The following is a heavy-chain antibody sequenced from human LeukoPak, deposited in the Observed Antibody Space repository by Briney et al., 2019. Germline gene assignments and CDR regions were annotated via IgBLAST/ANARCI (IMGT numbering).Heavy chain of an antibody. CDR3: ARGGAVTATNWFDP. CDR2: ISSSSSYI. D-gene: IGHD2-21*02. Sequence: GGSLRLSCAASGFTFSSYSMNWVRQAPGKGLEWVSSISSSSSYIYYADSVKGRFTISRDNAKNSLYLQMNSLRAEDTAVYYCARGGAVTATNWFDPWGQGTLVTVSS. V-gene: IGHV3-21*01. J-gene: IGHJ5*02. CDR1: GFTFSSYS.